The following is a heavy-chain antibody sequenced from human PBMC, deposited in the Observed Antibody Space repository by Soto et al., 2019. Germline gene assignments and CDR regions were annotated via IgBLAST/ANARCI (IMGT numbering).Heavy chain of an antibody. J-gene: IGHJ4*02. CDR1: GYTFASYG. Sequence: QVQLVQSGPEVKKPGASVKVSCKASGYTFASYGISWVRQAPGQGLVWMGGISGYNGNTNYAQKPQGRATMTTDTSTSTAYMELRSLRSDVTAVYYCARDAGVSGELSYWGQGTLVTVSS. D-gene: IGHD1-7*01. V-gene: IGHV1-18*01. CDR3: ARDAGVSGELSY. CDR2: ISGYNGNT.